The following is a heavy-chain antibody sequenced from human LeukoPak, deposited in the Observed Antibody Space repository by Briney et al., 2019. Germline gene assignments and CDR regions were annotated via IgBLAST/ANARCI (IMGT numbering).Heavy chain of an antibody. V-gene: IGHV3-23*01. CDR2: ISGSGGST. D-gene: IGHD5-18*01. CDR1: GFTFSSYA. J-gene: IGHJ5*02. CDR3: AKDPNSYGYSGWFDP. Sequence: GGSLRLSCAASGFTFSSYAMSWVRQAPGKGLEWVSAISGSGGSTYYADSVKGRFTISRDNSKNTLYLQMNSLRAEDTAVYYCAKDPNSYGYSGWFDPWGQGTLVTVSS.